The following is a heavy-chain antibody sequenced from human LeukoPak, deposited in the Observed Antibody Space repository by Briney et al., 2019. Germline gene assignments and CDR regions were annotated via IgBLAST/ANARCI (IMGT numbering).Heavy chain of an antibody. CDR1: GGPISSYY. D-gene: IGHD4-23*01. V-gene: IGHV4-59*01. Sequence: SETLSLTCTVSGGPISSYYWSWIRQPPGKGLEWIGYIYYSGRTNYNPSLKSRVTISVDTSKNQFSLKLSSVTAADTVVYYCARDDYGGSPYYYYYMDVWGKGTTVTVSS. J-gene: IGHJ6*03. CDR2: IYYSGRT. CDR3: ARDDYGGSPYYYYYMDV.